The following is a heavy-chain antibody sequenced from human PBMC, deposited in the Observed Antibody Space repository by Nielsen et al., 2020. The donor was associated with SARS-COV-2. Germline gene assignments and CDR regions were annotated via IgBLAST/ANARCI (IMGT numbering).Heavy chain of an antibody. V-gene: IGHV1-2*02. Sequence: ASVKVSCKASGYTFTGYYMHWVRQAPGQGLEWMGWIKPNSGGTNYAQKFQGRVTMTRDTSISTAYMELSRLRSDDTAVYYCARDVGGDRYSSGYWGQGTLVTVSS. CDR3: ARDVGGDRYSSGY. D-gene: IGHD6-19*01. CDR1: GYTFTGYY. CDR2: IKPNSGGT. J-gene: IGHJ4*02.